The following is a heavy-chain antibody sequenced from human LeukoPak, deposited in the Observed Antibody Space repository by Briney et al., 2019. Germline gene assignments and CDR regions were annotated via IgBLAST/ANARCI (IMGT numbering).Heavy chain of an antibody. CDR3: ARAWVGAHFVY. Sequence: PSQTLSLTCAVSGGSISSGGYSWSWIRQPPGKGLEWIGYIYHSGSTYYNPSLKSRVTISVDRSKNQFPLKLSSVTAADTAVYYCARAWVGAHFVYWGQGTLVTVSS. CDR1: GGSISSGGYS. D-gene: IGHD1-26*01. V-gene: IGHV4-30-2*01. J-gene: IGHJ4*02. CDR2: IYHSGST.